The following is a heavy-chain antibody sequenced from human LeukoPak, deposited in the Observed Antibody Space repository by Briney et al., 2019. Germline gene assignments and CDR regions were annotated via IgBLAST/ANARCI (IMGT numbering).Heavy chain of an antibody. CDR3: AREGPLYYYDSSGYQGLDY. CDR1: GFMFSSYG. V-gene: IGHV3-33*01. D-gene: IGHD3-22*01. CDR2: IWYDGSKK. J-gene: IGHJ4*02. Sequence: PGRSLRLSCAASGFMFSSYGMHWVRQAPGKGLEWVAVIWYDGSKKDYADSVKGRFTISRDNSKDTLYLQMNSPRVEDTAVYYCAREGPLYYYDSSGYQGLDYWGQGTLVTVSS.